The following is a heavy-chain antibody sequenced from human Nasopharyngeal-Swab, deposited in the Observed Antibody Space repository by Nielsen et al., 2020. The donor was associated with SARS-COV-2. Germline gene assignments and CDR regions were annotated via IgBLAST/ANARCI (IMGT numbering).Heavy chain of an antibody. V-gene: IGHV4-34*01. CDR3: ARVLRGVAARPLGFGYYYYYYMDV. Sequence: WIRQPPGKGLEWIGEINHSGSTNYNPSLKSRVTISVDTSKNQFSLKLSSVTAADTAVYYCARVLRGVAARPLGFGYYYYYYMDVWGKGTTVTVFS. CDR2: INHSGST. J-gene: IGHJ6*03. D-gene: IGHD6-6*01.